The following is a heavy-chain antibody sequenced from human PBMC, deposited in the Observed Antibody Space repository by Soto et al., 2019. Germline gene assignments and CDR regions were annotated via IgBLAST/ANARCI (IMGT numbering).Heavy chain of an antibody. V-gene: IGHV3-48*01. CDR3: ARGHSESGYDYGVYFDY. D-gene: IGHD5-12*01. J-gene: IGHJ4*02. Sequence: PGGSLRLSCAASGFTFSSYSMNWVRQAPGKGLEWVSYISSSSSTIYYADSVKGRFTISRDNAKNSLYLQMNSLRAEDTAVYYCARGHSESGYDYGVYFDYWGQGTLVTVSS. CDR1: GFTFSSYS. CDR2: ISSSSSTI.